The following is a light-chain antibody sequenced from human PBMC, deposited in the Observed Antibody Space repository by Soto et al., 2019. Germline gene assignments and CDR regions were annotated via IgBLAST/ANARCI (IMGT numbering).Light chain of an antibody. J-gene: IGKJ5*01. CDR3: QQRSNYT. CDR2: DAS. V-gene: IGKV3-11*01. CDR1: QSVSSY. Sequence: EIVLTQSPATLSLSPGERATLSCRASQSVSSYLAWYQQKPGQAPRLLIYDASSRATGIPDRFSGGGSGTDFTLTISSLQSEDFAVYYCQQRSNYTFGQGTRLEIK.